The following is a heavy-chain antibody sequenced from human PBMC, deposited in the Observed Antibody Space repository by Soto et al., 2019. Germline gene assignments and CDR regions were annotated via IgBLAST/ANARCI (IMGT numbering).Heavy chain of an antibody. CDR3: ARGGSGSYFFDY. CDR1: GFTFSSYS. Sequence: GGSLRLSCAASGFTFSSYSMNWVRQAPGKGLEWVSSISSSSSYIYYADSVKGRFTISRDNARNSLYLQMNSLRAEDTAVYYCARGGSGSYFFDYWGQGTLVTVS. V-gene: IGHV3-21*01. CDR2: ISSSSSYI. D-gene: IGHD1-26*01. J-gene: IGHJ4*02.